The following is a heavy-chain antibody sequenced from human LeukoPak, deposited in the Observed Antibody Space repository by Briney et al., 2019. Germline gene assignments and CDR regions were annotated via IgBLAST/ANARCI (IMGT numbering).Heavy chain of an antibody. D-gene: IGHD2-2*01. CDR2: ISYDGSNK. V-gene: IGHV3-30-3*01. J-gene: IGHJ6*03. CDR1: GFTFSSYA. CDR3: ARDWEGCSSTSCLNYYYYYMDV. Sequence: QPGGSLRLSCAASGFTFSSYAMHWVRQAPGKGLEWVAVISYDGSNKYYADSVKGRFTISRDNSKNTLYLQMNSLRAEDTAVYYCARDWEGCSSTSCLNYYYYYMDVWGKGTTVTVSS.